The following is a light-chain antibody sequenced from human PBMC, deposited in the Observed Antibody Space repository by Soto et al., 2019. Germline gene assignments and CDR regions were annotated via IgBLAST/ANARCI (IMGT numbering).Light chain of an antibody. V-gene: IGKV3D-15*01. J-gene: IGKJ4*01. CDR3: LQNNEWPLT. CDR1: QSVGRN. Sequence: ETVMTQSPASLSASPGDEATLSCRASQSVGRNVAWYRQKVGQAPRLLIYTASTRATGIPVRFSGSGSGTEFTLTISGLQSDDFATYYCLQNNEWPLTFGRGTKVEIK. CDR2: TAS.